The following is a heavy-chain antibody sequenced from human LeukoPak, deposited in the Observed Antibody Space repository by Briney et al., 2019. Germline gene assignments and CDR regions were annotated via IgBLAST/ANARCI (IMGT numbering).Heavy chain of an antibody. CDR3: ARGRSPYY. CDR2: INHSGST. Sequence: PGGSLRLSCVVSGFTFSSYAMSWVRQAPGKGLEWIGEINHSGSTNYNPSLKSRVTISVDTSKNQFSLKLSSVTAADTAVYYCARGRSPYYWGQGTLVTVSS. V-gene: IGHV4-34*01. J-gene: IGHJ4*02. CDR1: GFTFSSYA.